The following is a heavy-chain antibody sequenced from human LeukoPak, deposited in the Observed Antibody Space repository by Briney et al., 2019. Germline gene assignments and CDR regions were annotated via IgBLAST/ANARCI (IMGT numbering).Heavy chain of an antibody. D-gene: IGHD1-26*01. J-gene: IGHJ4*02. Sequence: GGSLRLSCAASGSTFDDYAMHWVRQAPGKGLEWVSGISWNSGSIGYADSVKGRFTISRDNAKNSLYLQMNSLRAEDSAIYYCARDPYSGNYGAYYYYYMDYWGQGTLVTVSS. CDR1: GSTFDDYA. CDR3: ARDPYSGNYGAYYYYYMDY. CDR2: ISWNSGSI. V-gene: IGHV3-9*01.